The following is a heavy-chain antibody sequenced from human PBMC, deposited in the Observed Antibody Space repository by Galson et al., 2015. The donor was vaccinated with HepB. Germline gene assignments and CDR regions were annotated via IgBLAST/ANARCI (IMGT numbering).Heavy chain of an antibody. CDR3: ARVARGYFDY. Sequence: SLRLSCAASGFTFSSYAMHWVRQAPGKGLEWVAVISYDGSNKYYADSVKGRFTISRDNSKNTLYLQMNSLRAEDTAVYYCARVARGYFDYWGQGTLVTVSS. V-gene: IGHV3-30-3*01. J-gene: IGHJ4*02. D-gene: IGHD3-10*01. CDR1: GFTFSSYA. CDR2: ISYDGSNK.